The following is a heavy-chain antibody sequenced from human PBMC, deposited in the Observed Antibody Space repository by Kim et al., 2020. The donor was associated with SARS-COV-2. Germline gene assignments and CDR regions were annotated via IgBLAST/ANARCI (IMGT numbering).Heavy chain of an antibody. CDR1: GFTVSSNY. V-gene: IGHV3-53*01. D-gene: IGHD6-6*01. Sequence: GGSLRLSCAASGFTVSSNYMSWVRQAPGKGLEWVSVIYSGGSTYYADSVKGRFTISRDNSKNTLYLQMNSLRAEDTAVYYCARGSSPEQRDYYYGMDVWGQGTTVTVSS. CDR2: IYSGGST. J-gene: IGHJ6*02. CDR3: ARGSSPEQRDYYYGMDV.